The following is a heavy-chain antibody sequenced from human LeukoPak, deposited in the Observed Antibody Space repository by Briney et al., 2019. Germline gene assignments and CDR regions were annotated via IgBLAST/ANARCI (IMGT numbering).Heavy chain of an antibody. CDR3: ARPTSYYYYYMDV. CDR1: GGSFSGYY. J-gene: IGHJ6*03. Sequence: SETLSLTCAVYGGSFSGYYWSWIRQPPGKGLEWSGEINHSGSTNYNPSLKSRVTISVDTSKNQFSLKLSSVTAADTAVYYCARPTSYYYYYMDVWGKGTTVTVSS. CDR2: INHSGST. V-gene: IGHV4-34*01.